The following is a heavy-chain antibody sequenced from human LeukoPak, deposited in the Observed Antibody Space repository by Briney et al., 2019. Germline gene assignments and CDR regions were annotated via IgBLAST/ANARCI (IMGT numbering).Heavy chain of an antibody. V-gene: IGHV1-8*01. D-gene: IGHD6-13*01. Sequence: GASVKVSCKAPGYTFTSSDINWVRQATGQGLEWMGWINPKSGRTGYAKKFQDRVSMTMNTSISTAYMEVSSLRLDDTAVYYCARGRSGLAAAGTYDFWGQGTLITVSS. CDR2: INPKSGRT. CDR3: ARGRSGLAAAGTYDF. CDR1: GYTFTSSD. J-gene: IGHJ4*02.